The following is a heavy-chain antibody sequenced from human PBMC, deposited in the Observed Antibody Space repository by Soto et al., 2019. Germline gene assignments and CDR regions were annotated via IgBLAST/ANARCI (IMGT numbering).Heavy chain of an antibody. V-gene: IGHV3-30*18. Sequence: GSLRLSWXAAGFTFSSYGSHCVRQAPGKGLEWVAVISYDGSNKYYADSVKGRFTISRDNSKNTLYLQMNSLRAEDTAVYYCAKEGKRFWSGYYIYYYYYGMDVWGQGTTVTVSS. CDR2: ISYDGSNK. CDR1: GFTFSSYG. D-gene: IGHD3-3*01. J-gene: IGHJ6*02. CDR3: AKEGKRFWSGYYIYYYYYGMDV.